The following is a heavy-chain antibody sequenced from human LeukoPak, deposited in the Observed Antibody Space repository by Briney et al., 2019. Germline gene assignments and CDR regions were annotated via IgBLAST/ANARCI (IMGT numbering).Heavy chain of an antibody. V-gene: IGHV1-8*01. CDR2: MNPNSGAT. CDR3: AREVVVAATPYYYYYGMDV. CDR1: GYTFTSYD. D-gene: IGHD2-15*01. Sequence: ASVKVSCKASGYTFTSYDFNWLRQATGQGPEWMGWMNPNSGATGYAQKFQGRVTMTRSASINTAYMELSSLRSEDTAVYYCAREVVVAATPYYYYYGMDVWGQGTTVTVSS. J-gene: IGHJ6*02.